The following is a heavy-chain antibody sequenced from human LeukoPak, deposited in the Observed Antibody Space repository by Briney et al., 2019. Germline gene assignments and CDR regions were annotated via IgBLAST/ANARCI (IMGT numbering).Heavy chain of an antibody. V-gene: IGHV1-2*02. CDR2: INPNSGGT. CDR1: GYTFTGYY. Sequence: ASVKVSCKASGYTFTGYYMHWVRKAPGHELEWMGWINPNSGGTNYAQKFQGRVTMTRDTSISTAYMELSRLRSDDTAVYYCARGRRLLVGATTPFDYWGQGTLVTVSS. D-gene: IGHD1-26*01. J-gene: IGHJ4*02. CDR3: ARGRRLLVGATTPFDY.